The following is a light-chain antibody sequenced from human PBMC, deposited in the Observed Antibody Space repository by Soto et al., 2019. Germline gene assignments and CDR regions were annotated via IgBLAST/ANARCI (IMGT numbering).Light chain of an antibody. V-gene: IGKV3-20*01. CDR3: QQYNNWPRT. CDR1: QRVSDSY. CDR2: AAS. Sequence: EIGLTQSPGTVSLSTGDRATLSCRASQRVSDSYLAWYQHKPGQAPRLLMYAASNRAIGIPDRFSGSGSGTDFTLTISRLEPEDFAVYYCQQYNNWPRTFGQGTKV. J-gene: IGKJ1*01.